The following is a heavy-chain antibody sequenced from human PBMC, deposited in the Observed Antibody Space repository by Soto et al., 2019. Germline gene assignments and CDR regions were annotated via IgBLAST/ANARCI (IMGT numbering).Heavy chain of an antibody. CDR1: GFTFSSYA. J-gene: IGHJ3*02. CDR3: AKDWYQLLYFSAGAFDI. Sequence: EVQLLESGGGLVQPGGSLRLSCAASGFTFSSYAMSWVRQAPGKGLEWVSAISGSGGSTYYADSVKGRFTISRDNSKNTLYLQMNSLRAEDTAVYYCAKDWYQLLYFSAGAFDIWGQGTMVTASS. D-gene: IGHD2-2*02. CDR2: ISGSGGST. V-gene: IGHV3-23*01.